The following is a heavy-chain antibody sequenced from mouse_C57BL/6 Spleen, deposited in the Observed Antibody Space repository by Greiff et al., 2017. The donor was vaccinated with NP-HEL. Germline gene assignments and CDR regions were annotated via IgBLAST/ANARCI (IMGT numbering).Heavy chain of an antibody. CDR1: GYTFTDYE. J-gene: IGHJ3*01. Sequence: VQLQQSGAELVRPGASVTLSCKASGYTFTDYEMHWVKQTPVHGLEWIGAIDPETGGTAYNQKFKGKAILTADKSSSTAYMELRSLTSEDSAVYYCTTVVEGGFAYWGQGTLVTVSA. CDR3: TTVVEGGFAY. V-gene: IGHV1-15*01. CDR2: IDPETGGT. D-gene: IGHD1-1*01.